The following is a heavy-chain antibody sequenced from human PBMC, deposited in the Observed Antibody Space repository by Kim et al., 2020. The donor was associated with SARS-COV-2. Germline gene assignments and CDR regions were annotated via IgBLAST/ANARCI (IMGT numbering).Heavy chain of an antibody. CDR3: ARARIAVAVTEG. V-gene: IGHV1-18*01. Sequence: YAQKREGRVTMTTDTSTSTAYMELRSLRSDDTAVYYCARARIAVAVTEGWGQGTLVTVSS. J-gene: IGHJ4*02. D-gene: IGHD6-19*01.